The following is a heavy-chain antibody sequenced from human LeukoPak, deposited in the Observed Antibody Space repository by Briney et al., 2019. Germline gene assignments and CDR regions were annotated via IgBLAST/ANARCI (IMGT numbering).Heavy chain of an antibody. CDR2: ISGSGTGT. V-gene: IGHV3-23*01. CDR3: ARDFEGVHRTTNSYTYYYMDV. Sequence: PGGSLRLSCAASGFTFSSYAMSWVRQAPGKGLEWVSAISGSGTGTYYADSVKGRFTISRDNSKNTVYLQMNSLRAEDTAVYYCARDFEGVHRTTNSYTYYYMDVWGKGTTVIVSS. D-gene: IGHD2/OR15-2a*01. CDR1: GFTFSSYA. J-gene: IGHJ6*03.